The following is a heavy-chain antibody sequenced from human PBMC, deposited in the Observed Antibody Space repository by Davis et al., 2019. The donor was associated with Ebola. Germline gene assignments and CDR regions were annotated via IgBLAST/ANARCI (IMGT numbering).Heavy chain of an antibody. J-gene: IGHJ6*04. Sequence: SVKVSCKASGGTLSSYAISWVRQAPGQGLEWMGGIIPIFGTANYAQKFQGRVTMTRDTSISTAYMELSRLRSDDTAVYYCARGDGIVVVVAAVYGMDVWGKGTTVTVSS. D-gene: IGHD2-15*01. V-gene: IGHV1-69*05. CDR3: ARGDGIVVVVAAVYGMDV. CDR1: GGTLSSYA. CDR2: IIPIFGTA.